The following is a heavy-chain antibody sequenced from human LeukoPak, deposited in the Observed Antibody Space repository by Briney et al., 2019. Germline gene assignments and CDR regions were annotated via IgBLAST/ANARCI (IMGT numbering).Heavy chain of an antibody. CDR3: AGDSEYYYGSGSYSH. Sequence: SETLSLTCTVSGGSISSFYWSWIRQPAGKGLEWIGSIYYSGSTYYNPSLKSRVTISVDTSKNQFSLKLSSVTAADTAVYYCAGDSEYYYGSGSYSHWGQGTLVTVSS. D-gene: IGHD3-10*01. CDR2: IYYSGST. J-gene: IGHJ4*02. V-gene: IGHV4-4*07. CDR1: GGSISSFY.